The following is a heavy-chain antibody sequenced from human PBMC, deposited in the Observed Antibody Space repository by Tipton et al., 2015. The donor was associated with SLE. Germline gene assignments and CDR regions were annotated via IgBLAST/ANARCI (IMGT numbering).Heavy chain of an antibody. V-gene: IGHV4-34*01. J-gene: IGHJ4*02. CDR2: INHSGST. CDR3: ATAPYYYGSGGQYFDY. D-gene: IGHD3-10*01. Sequence: TLSLTCAVYGGSFSGYYWSWVRQSPGKGPEWIGEINHSGSTNYNPSLKSRVTISVDTSKKQFSLKLSSVTAADTAVYYCATAPYYYGSGGQYFDYWGQGTLVTVSS. CDR1: GGSFSGYY.